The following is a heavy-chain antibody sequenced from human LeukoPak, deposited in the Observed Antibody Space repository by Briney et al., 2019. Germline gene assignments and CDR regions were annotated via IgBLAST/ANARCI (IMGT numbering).Heavy chain of an antibody. CDR3: ARGGGYCSSTSCYFRWFDP. Sequence: SETLSLTSTVSGGSISSGGYYWSWIRQHPGKGLEWIGYIYYSGSTYYNPSLKSRVTISVDTSKNQFSLKLSSVTAADTAVYYCARGGGYCSSTSCYFRWFDPWGQGTLVTVSS. V-gene: IGHV4-31*03. CDR1: GGSISSGGYY. D-gene: IGHD2-2*01. CDR2: IYYSGST. J-gene: IGHJ5*02.